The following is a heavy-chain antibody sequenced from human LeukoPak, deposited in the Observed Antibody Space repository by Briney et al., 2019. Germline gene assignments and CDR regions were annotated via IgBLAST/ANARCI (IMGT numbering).Heavy chain of an antibody. V-gene: IGHV3-7*03. Sequence: GGSLRLSCTASGFTFSASWMSWVRQAPGKGLEWVANIKEDGNEKCYVDSVKGRFTISRDNAKNSLYLQMNSLRAEDTAVYYCVKGRLRFSYWGQGTLVTVSS. CDR1: GFTFSASW. CDR3: VKGRLRFSY. D-gene: IGHD3-16*01. CDR2: IKEDGNEK. J-gene: IGHJ4*02.